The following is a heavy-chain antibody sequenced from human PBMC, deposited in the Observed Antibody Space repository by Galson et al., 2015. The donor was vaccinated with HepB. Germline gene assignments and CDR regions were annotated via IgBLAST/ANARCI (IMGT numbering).Heavy chain of an antibody. J-gene: IGHJ4*02. Sequence: SVKVSCKASGYTFTSYAMHWVRQAPGQRLEWMGWINAGNGNTKYSQKFQGRVTITRDTSASTAYMELSSLRSEDTAVYYCARDRGWIQNFFDYWGQGTLVTVSS. CDR1: GYTFTSYA. CDR3: ARDRGWIQNFFDY. D-gene: IGHD5-18*01. CDR2: INAGNGNT. V-gene: IGHV1-3*01.